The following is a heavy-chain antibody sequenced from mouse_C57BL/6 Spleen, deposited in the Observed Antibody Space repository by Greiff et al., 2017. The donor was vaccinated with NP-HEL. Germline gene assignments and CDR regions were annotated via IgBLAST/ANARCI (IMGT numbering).Heavy chain of an antibody. CDR2: ISGGGGNT. D-gene: IGHD1-1*01. J-gene: IGHJ1*03. Sequence: EVMLVESGGGLVKPGGSLKLSCAASGFTFSSYTMSWVRQTPETRLEWVATISGGGGNTYYPDSVKGRFTISRDNAKNTLYLQMSSLRSEDTALYYCARQGTVVADWYFDVWGTGTTVTVSS. V-gene: IGHV5-9*01. CDR3: ARQGTVVADWYFDV. CDR1: GFTFSSYT.